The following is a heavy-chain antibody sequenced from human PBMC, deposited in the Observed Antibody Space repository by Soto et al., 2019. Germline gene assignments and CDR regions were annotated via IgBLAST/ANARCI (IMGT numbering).Heavy chain of an antibody. V-gene: IGHV1-18*01. CDR3: AIVADKCSRGSCLDY. D-gene: IGHD2-15*01. J-gene: IGHJ4*02. CDR1: GYTFTSYG. Sequence: QVQLVQSGAEVKKPGASVKVSCKASGYTFTSYGIGWVRQAPGQGLEWMGWISAYNGNTNYAQKLKVRVNMTTDTCTSTAYRELRSLIFDDTAVYYCAIVADKCSRGSCLDYRFQGTLVTVSS. CDR2: ISAYNGNT.